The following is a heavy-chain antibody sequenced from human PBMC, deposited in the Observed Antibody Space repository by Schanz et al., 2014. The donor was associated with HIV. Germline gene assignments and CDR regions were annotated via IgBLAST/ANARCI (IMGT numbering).Heavy chain of an antibody. CDR1: GITFSTSG. CDR3: ARVANWDYYGMDV. CDR2: IWYDGSKK. V-gene: IGHV3-33*01. D-gene: IGHD3-16*01. Sequence: QVQLVESGGGVVQPGRSLRLFCAASGITFSTSGMHWVRQAPGKGLEWVAVIWYDGSKKYYADSVKGRFTISRDNSKNTLFLQMNSLRGEDTAVYYCARVANWDYYGMDVWGRGTTVTVSS. J-gene: IGHJ6*02.